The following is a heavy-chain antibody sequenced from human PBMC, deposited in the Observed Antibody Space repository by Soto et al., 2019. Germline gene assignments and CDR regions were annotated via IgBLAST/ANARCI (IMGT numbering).Heavy chain of an antibody. CDR3: AKDDIVVVPADPRTVYYFDY. V-gene: IGHV3-23*01. CDR2: ISGSGGST. D-gene: IGHD2-2*01. Sequence: GGSLRLSCAASGFTFSSYAMSWVRQAPGKGLEWVSAISGSGGSTYYADSVKGRFTISRDNSKNTLYLQMNSLRAEDTAVYYCAKDDIVVVPADPRTVYYFDYWGQGTLVTVSS. J-gene: IGHJ4*02. CDR1: GFTFSSYA.